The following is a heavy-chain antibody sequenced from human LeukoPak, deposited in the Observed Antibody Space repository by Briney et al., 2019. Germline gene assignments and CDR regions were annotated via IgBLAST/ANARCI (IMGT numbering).Heavy chain of an antibody. D-gene: IGHD3-10*01. J-gene: IGHJ6*02. V-gene: IGHV1-3*01. CDR1: EYTFTSYA. CDR2: INAGNGNT. Sequence: ASVKVSCKASEYTFTSYAMHWVRQSPGQRLEWMGWINAGNGNTKYSQKFQGRVTIPRDTSASTAYMELSSLRSEDTAVYYCARESGDYYGMDVWGQGTTVTVSS. CDR3: ARESGDYYGMDV.